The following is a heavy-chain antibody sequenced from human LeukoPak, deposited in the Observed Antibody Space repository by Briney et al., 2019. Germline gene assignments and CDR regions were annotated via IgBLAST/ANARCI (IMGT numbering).Heavy chain of an antibody. J-gene: IGHJ6*03. CDR2: ISPTGDST. CDR3: VRKFYFYMDV. V-gene: IGHV3-23*01. Sequence: GGSLRLSCGASGLTLSRYAVDWVRQAPGRGLEWVSYISPTGDSTLNAEPVKGRFSVSRDNSKNMVYLQMDGLRAEDTATYFCVRKFYFYMDVWGKGTTVTVSS. CDR1: GLTLSRYA.